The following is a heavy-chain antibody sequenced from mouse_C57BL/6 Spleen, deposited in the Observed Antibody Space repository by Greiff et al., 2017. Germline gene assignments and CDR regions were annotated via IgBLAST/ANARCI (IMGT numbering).Heavy chain of an antibody. D-gene: IGHD5-5*01. Sequence: QVQLQQPGAELVRPGSSVKLSCKASGYTFTSYWMDWVKQRPGQGLEWIGNIYPSDSETHYNQKFKDKATLTVDKSSSTAYMQLSSLTSEDSAVYYCARGRDTTTDFDGWGQGTTLTVSS. CDR1: GYTFTSYW. J-gene: IGHJ2*01. V-gene: IGHV1-61*01. CDR3: ARGRDTTTDFDG. CDR2: IYPSDSET.